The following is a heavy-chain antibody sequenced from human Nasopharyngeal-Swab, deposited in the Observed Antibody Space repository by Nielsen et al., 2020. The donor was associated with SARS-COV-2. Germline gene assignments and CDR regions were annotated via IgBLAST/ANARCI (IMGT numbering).Heavy chain of an antibody. D-gene: IGHD2-15*01. CDR1: GSAFGTSW. CDR3: GRGYCSGDSCYSRPDY. CDR2: INSDGSSI. J-gene: IGHJ4*02. V-gene: IGHV3-74*03. Sequence: GGSLRLSCAASGSAFGTSWMHWVRQAPGKWLVWVSRINSDGSSITYADSVKGRFTVSRDNAKNTLYLQMSSLTVEDTAVYYCGRGYCSGDSCYSRPDYWGQGTLVTVSS.